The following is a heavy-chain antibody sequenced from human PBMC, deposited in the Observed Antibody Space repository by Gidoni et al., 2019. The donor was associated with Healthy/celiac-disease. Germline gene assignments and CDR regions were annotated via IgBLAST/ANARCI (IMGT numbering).Heavy chain of an antibody. V-gene: IGHV4-59*01. J-gene: IGHJ6*04. Sequence: QVQLQESGPGLVKPSETLSLTCTVSGGSISSYYWSWIRQPPGKGPEWIGYIYYSGSTNYNPSLKSRVTISVDTSKNQFSLKLSSVTAADTAVYYCARDSSLDVWGKGTTVTVSS. CDR3: ARDSSLDV. D-gene: IGHD6-19*01. CDR2: IYYSGST. CDR1: GGSISSYY.